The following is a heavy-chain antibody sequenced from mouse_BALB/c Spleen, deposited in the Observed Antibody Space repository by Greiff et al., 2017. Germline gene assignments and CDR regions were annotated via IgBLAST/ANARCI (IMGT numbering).Heavy chain of an antibody. V-gene: IGHV2-6-7*01. Sequence: QVHVKQSGPGLVAPSQSLSITCTVSGFSLTGYGVNWVRQPPGKGLEWLGMIWGDGSTDYNSALKSRLSISKDNSKSQVFLKMNSLQTDDTARYYCARDPGMRYFDVWGAGTTVTVSS. CDR1: GFSLTGYG. J-gene: IGHJ1*01. CDR2: IWGDGST. CDR3: ARDPGMRYFDV.